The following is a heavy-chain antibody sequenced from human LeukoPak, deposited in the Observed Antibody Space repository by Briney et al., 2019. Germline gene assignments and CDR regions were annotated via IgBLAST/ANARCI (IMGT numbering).Heavy chain of an antibody. Sequence: TSETLSLTCTVSGGSISSYYWSWIRRPPGKGLEWIGYIYYSGSTNYNPSLKSRVTISVDTSKNQFSLKLSSVTAADTAVYYCARLVKAAAGYYYYYYGMDVWGQGTTVTVSS. J-gene: IGHJ6*02. CDR3: ARLVKAAAGYYYYYYGMDV. CDR1: GGSISSYY. V-gene: IGHV4-59*08. CDR2: IYYSGST. D-gene: IGHD6-13*01.